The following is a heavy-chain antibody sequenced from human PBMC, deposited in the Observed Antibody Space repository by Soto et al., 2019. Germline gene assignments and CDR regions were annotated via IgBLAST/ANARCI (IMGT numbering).Heavy chain of an antibody. J-gene: IGHJ4*02. CDR1: GGSISSYY. V-gene: IGHV4-59*01. CDR3: ARYSSSVVYYFDY. D-gene: IGHD6-13*01. CDR2: IYYSGST. Sequence: SETLSLTCTVSGGSISSYYWSWIRQPPGKGLEWIGYIYYSGSTNYNPSLKSRVTISVDTSKNQFSLKLSSVTAADTAVYYCARYSSSVVYYFDYWGQGTLVTVS.